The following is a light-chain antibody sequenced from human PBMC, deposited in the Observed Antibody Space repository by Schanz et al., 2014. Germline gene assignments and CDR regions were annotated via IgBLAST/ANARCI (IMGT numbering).Light chain of an antibody. CDR3: SSNVGSNNFQ. CDR1: SSDVGGYNY. V-gene: IGLV2-11*01. Sequence: QSALTQPRSVSGSPGQSVTISCTGTSSDVGGYNYVSWYQQHPGKAPKLMIYDVSNRPSGVSNRFSGSKSGNTASLTISGLQAEDEADYYCSSNVGSNNFQFGGGTKLTVL. J-gene: IGLJ3*02. CDR2: DVS.